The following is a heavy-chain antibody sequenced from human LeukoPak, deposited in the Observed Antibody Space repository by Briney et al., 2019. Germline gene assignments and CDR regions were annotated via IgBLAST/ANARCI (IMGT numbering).Heavy chain of an antibody. Sequence: GGSLRLSCAASGFTFSSSAMSWVRQAPGKGLEWVSAISNNGGYTYYADSVQGRFTISRDNSKSTLCLQMNSLRAEDTAVYYCAKQLGYCSDGSCYFPYWGQGTLDAVSS. CDR2: ISNNGGYT. CDR1: GFTFSSSA. V-gene: IGHV3-23*01. CDR3: AKQLGYCSDGSCYFPY. D-gene: IGHD2-15*01. J-gene: IGHJ4*02.